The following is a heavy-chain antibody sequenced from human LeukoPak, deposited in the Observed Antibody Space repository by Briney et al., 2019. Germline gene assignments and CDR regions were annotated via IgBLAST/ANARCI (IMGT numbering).Heavy chain of an antibody. CDR2: ISAYNGNT. CDR3: ARVGALRFLEWSDAFDI. J-gene: IGHJ3*02. CDR1: GYTFTSYG. D-gene: IGHD3-3*01. V-gene: IGHV1-18*01. Sequence: ASVKVSCKASGYTFTSYGISWVRQAPGQGLEWMGWISAYNGNTNYAQKLQGRVTMTTDTSTSTAYMELRSLRSDDTAVYYCARVGALRFLEWSDAFDIWGQGTMVTVSS.